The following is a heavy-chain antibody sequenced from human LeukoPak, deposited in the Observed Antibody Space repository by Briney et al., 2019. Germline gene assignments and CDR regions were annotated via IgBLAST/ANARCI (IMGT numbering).Heavy chain of an antibody. CDR1: GYTFTSYA. CDR2: INAGNGNT. Sequence: ASVKVSCKASGYTFTSYAMHGVRQAPGQRLEWMGWINAGNGNTKYSQEFQGRVTITRDTSASIAYMGLSSLRSEDMAVYYCARDSGPSAFDIWGQGTKVTVSS. V-gene: IGHV1-3*03. D-gene: IGHD3-10*01. CDR3: ARDSGPSAFDI. J-gene: IGHJ3*02.